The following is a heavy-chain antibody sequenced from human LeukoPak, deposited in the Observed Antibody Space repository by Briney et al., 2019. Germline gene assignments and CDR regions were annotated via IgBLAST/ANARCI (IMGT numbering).Heavy chain of an antibody. V-gene: IGHV3-7*01. J-gene: IGHJ3*02. Sequence: PGGSLRLSCAASGFTFSSYWMSWVRQAPGKGLEWVANIKQDGSEKYCVDSVKGRFTISRDNAKNSLYLQMNSLRAEDTAVYYCARGREHYYDSSGYYYWDAYDIWGQGTMVTVSS. CDR1: GFTFSSYW. CDR2: IKQDGSEK. CDR3: ARGREHYYDSSGYYYWDAYDI. D-gene: IGHD3-22*01.